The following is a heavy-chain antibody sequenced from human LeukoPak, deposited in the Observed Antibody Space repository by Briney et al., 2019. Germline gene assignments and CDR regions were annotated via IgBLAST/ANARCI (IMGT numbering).Heavy chain of an antibody. V-gene: IGHV4-38-2*02. J-gene: IGHJ4*02. Sequence: PSETLSLTCTVSGYSISSGYYWGWIRQPPGKGLEWIGSIYHSGSTYYNPSLKSRVTISVDTSKNQFSLKLSSATAADTAVYYCARTIGEGIALYWGQGTLVTVSS. CDR1: GYSISSGYY. CDR2: IYHSGST. D-gene: IGHD6-13*01. CDR3: ARTIGEGIALY.